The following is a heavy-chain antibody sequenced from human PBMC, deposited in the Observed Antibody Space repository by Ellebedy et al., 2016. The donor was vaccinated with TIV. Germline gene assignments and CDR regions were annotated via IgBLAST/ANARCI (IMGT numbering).Heavy chain of an antibody. J-gene: IGHJ4*02. Sequence: GESLKISXAASGFTVSSTYMTWVRQAPGKGLEWVSVIYNSDDTYYADSVRGRFTISRDDSKNTLYLQMNSLRAEDTAVYYCARALGTVDFDYWGQGTLVTVSS. V-gene: IGHV3-53*01. D-gene: IGHD4-23*01. CDR2: IYNSDDT. CDR1: GFTVSSTY. CDR3: ARALGTVDFDY.